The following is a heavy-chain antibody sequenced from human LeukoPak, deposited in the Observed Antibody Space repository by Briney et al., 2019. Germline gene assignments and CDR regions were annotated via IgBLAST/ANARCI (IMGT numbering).Heavy chain of an antibody. CDR3: LRDRGSSTYAC. D-gene: IGHD2-2*01. CDR1: AFSLSDYW. CDR2: IKQDGSEK. Sequence: PGGSLRPSCAASAFSLSDYWMNWVRQAPGKGLEWVASIKQDGSEKYYVDSVKGRFTISRDNAKNSLYLQMNTLRAEDTAVYYCLRDRGSSTYACCGQGTLVTVSS. J-gene: IGHJ4*02. V-gene: IGHV3-7*01.